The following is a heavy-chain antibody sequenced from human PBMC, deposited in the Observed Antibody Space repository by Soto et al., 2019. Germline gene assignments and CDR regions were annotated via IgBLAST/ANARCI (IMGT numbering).Heavy chain of an antibody. D-gene: IGHD5-12*01. Sequence: PSETLSLTCTVSGGSISSGGYYWSWIRQHPGKGLEWIGYIYYSGSTYYNPSLKSRVTISVDTSKNQFSLKLSSVTAADTAVYYCARLPPNSGYDQVRREEYYYYGMDVWGQGTTVTVSS. V-gene: IGHV4-31*03. CDR3: ARLPPNSGYDQVRREEYYYYGMDV. CDR1: GGSISSGGYY. J-gene: IGHJ6*02. CDR2: IYYSGST.